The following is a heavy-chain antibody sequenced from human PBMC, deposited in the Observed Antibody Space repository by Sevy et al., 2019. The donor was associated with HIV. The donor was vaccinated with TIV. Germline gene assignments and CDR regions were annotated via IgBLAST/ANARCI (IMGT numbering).Heavy chain of an antibody. V-gene: IGHV3-11*01. CDR1: GLNVSDYF. D-gene: IGHD3-10*01. CDR2: ISSSGTII. J-gene: IGHJ4*02. CDR3: AGELASGSFFSLYFDD. Sequence: GGSLRLSCAASGLNVSDYFMSWIRQAPGKRPEWVSYISSSGTIIYYADSVKGRFTISRDNAKNSLYLQMNSLRAEDTAIYYCAGELASGSFFSLYFDDWGQGTLVTVSS.